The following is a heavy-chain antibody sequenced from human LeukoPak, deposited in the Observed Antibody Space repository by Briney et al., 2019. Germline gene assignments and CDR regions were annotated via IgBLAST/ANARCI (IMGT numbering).Heavy chain of an antibody. D-gene: IGHD5-24*01. CDR3: ARRSQMATVDFDY. Sequence: GESLKISCKSSGYIFTNYWIGWVRQMPGKGRVWMGIIYPGDYDTKYSPSFQGQVTISADKSISTAYLQWSSLKASDTAMYYCARRSQMATVDFDYWGQGTLVTVSS. CDR1: GYIFTNYW. V-gene: IGHV5-51*01. J-gene: IGHJ4*02. CDR2: IYPGDYDT.